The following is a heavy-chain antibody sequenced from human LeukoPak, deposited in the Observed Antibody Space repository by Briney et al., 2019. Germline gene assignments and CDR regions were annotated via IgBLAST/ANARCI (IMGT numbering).Heavy chain of an antibody. Sequence: PGGSLRLSCAASGFTFDDYGMSWVRQAPGKGLEWVSGINWNGGSTGYADSVKGRFTISRDNAKNSLYLQMNSLRAEDTALYYCARARENYYDSSGYYAIFDYWGQGTLVTVSS. J-gene: IGHJ4*02. CDR1: GFTFDDYG. CDR2: INWNGGST. CDR3: ARARENYYDSSGYYAIFDY. V-gene: IGHV3-20*04. D-gene: IGHD3-22*01.